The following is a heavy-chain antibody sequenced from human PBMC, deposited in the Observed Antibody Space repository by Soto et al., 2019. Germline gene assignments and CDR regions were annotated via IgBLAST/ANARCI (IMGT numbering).Heavy chain of an antibody. J-gene: IGHJ4*02. CDR2: TYHRGST. V-gene: IGHV4-59*01. Sequence: SETLSLTCSVSGVSISSYFWSWIRQAPGRGLEWIGYTYHRGSTNYSPSLKSRVAISLDTSENQFSLKVNSVTAADTAVYYCARIGGYHGPLDYWGQGTPVTVSS. CDR3: ARIGGYHGPLDY. D-gene: IGHD6-25*01. CDR1: GVSISSYF.